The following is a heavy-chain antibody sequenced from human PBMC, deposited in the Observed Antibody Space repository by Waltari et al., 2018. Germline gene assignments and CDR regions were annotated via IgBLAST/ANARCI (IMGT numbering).Heavy chain of an antibody. J-gene: IGHJ4*02. V-gene: IGHV3-7*03. D-gene: IGHD2-21*02. CDR3: ARMGATVLKSIDF. CDR1: GFTFRVYW. CDR2: IKQDGSDQ. Sequence: EVQLVESGGGLVQPGGSLRLSCEGSGFTFRVYWMTWVRQAPNMGLEWVATIKQDGSDQYYVDHVKGRFTISRDNAKNSVHLRMDSLRAEDTAFYYCARMGATVLKSIDFWGQGTLVTVSS.